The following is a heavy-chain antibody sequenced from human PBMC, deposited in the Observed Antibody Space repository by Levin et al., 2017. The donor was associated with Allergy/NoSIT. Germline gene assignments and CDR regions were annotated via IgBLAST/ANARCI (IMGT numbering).Heavy chain of an antibody. J-gene: IGHJ4*02. CDR1: GGSISSSSYY. V-gene: IGHV4-39*01. CDR3: ARLYSSGWSLYFDY. D-gene: IGHD6-19*01. CDR2: IYYSGST. Sequence: SETLSLTCTVSGGSISSSSYYWGWIRQPPGKGLEWIGSIYYSGSTYYNPSLKSRVTISVDTSKNQFSLKLSSVTAADTAVYYCARLYSSGWSLYFDYWGQGTLVTVSS.